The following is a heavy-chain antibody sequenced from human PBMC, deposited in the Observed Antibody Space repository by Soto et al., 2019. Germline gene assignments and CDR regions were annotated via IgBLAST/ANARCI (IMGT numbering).Heavy chain of an antibody. Sequence: SETLSLTCAVYGGSFSGYYWSWIRQPPGKGLEWIGEINHSGSTNYNPSLKSRVTISVDTSKSQFSLKLSSVTAADTAVYYCARGLIPAARRWFDPWGQGTLVTVSA. CDR1: GGSFSGYY. J-gene: IGHJ5*02. V-gene: IGHV4-34*01. CDR2: INHSGST. D-gene: IGHD2-2*01. CDR3: ARGLIPAARRWFDP.